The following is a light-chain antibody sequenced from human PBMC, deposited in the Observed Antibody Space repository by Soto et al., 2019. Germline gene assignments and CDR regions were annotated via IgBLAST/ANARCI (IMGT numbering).Light chain of an antibody. CDR3: QQYFEWPPMT. CDR2: GAS. V-gene: IGKV3-15*01. J-gene: IGKJ1*01. Sequence: EIVLTQSPDTLSVSPGERATLSCRASQSISRTLAWYQQKSGQPPRLLISGASTRAAGISDRFRGSGSGTEFTLTISSLRSEDSAIYYCQQYFEWPPMTFGQGTKVDIK. CDR1: QSISRT.